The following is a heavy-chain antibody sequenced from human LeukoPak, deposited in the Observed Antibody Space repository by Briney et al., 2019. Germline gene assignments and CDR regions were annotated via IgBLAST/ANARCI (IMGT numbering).Heavy chain of an antibody. D-gene: IGHD6-19*01. CDR2: ISYDGSNK. J-gene: IGHJ5*02. V-gene: IGHV3-30-3*01. Sequence: GRSLRLSCAASGFTFSSYAMHWVRQAPGKGLEWVAVISYDGSNKYYADSVKGRFTISRDNSKNTLYLQMNSLRAEDTAVYYCARDSFSGWYDNWFDPWGQGTLVTVSS. CDR3: ARDSFSGWYDNWFDP. CDR1: GFTFSSYA.